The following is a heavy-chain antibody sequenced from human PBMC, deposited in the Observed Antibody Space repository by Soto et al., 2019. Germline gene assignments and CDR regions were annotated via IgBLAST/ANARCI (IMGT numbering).Heavy chain of an antibody. Sequence: QVQLQESGPGLVEPSGTLSLTCAVSGGSVSSTNWWSWVRQPPGKGLEWIGEIYHSGSTYYSPSLKRRVTISVDKSKNQFSLRLSSVTAADTAVYFCARDRAVSARGSFDYWGQGTLVTVSS. CDR1: GGSVSSTNW. D-gene: IGHD6-19*01. CDR2: IYHSGST. CDR3: ARDRAVSARGSFDY. J-gene: IGHJ4*02. V-gene: IGHV4-4*02.